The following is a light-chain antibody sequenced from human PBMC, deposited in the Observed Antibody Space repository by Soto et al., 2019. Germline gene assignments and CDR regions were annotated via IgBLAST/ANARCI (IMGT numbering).Light chain of an antibody. CDR2: KAS. CDR1: QKINRW. Sequence: DFQMTQSPSTLSASVGDRVTITCRASQKINRWLAWYQQKPGKAPKLLIDKASSLQSGVPSRFSGSGSGTDFTLTISSLQPDDYATYYCQQYNSYLYTFGQGTKVDIK. V-gene: IGKV1-5*03. CDR3: QQYNSYLYT. J-gene: IGKJ2*01.